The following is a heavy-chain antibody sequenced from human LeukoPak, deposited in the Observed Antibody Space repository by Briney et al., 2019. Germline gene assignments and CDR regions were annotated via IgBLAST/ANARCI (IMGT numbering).Heavy chain of an antibody. D-gene: IGHD4-23*01. J-gene: IGHJ4*02. CDR2: INGDGSST. V-gene: IGHV3-74*03. CDR3: AKGGTTVVDY. CDR1: EFTISSYW. Sequence: GGSLRLSCGATEFTISSYWMHWVRQAPGKGLVWVSRINGDGSSTTYADSVKGRFTISRDNAKNTLYLQMNSLRAEDTAVYYCAKGGTTVVDYWGQGTLVTVSS.